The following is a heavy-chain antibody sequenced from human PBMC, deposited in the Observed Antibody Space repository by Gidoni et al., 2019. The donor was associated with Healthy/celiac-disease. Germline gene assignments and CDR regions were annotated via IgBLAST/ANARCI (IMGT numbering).Heavy chain of an antibody. V-gene: IGHV3-11*06. CDR2: ISSSSSYT. CDR1: GFTFGDYY. J-gene: IGHJ6*02. D-gene: IGHD3-22*01. Sequence: QVQLVASGGGLVKHGGSLRLSCAASGFTFGDYYMSWLLQAAGKGLEWVSYISSSSSYTNYADSVKGRFTISRDNAKNSLYLQMNGLRAEDTAVYYCARDLTMSVYYYGMDVWGQGTTVTVSS. CDR3: ARDLTMSVYYYGMDV.